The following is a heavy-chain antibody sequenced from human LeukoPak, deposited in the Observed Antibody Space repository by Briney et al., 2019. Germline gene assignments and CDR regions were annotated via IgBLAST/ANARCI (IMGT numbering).Heavy chain of an antibody. CDR1: GFTFSSYS. V-gene: IGHV3-21*01. CDR2: ISSSSSYI. D-gene: IGHD3-22*01. CDR3: ARGKITMIVGPFDY. Sequence: GGSLRLSCAASGFTFSSYSMNWVRQAPGKGLESVSSISSSSSYIYYADSVKGRFTISRDNAKNSLYLQMNSLRAEDTAVYYCARGKITMIVGPFDYWGQGTLVTVSS. J-gene: IGHJ4*02.